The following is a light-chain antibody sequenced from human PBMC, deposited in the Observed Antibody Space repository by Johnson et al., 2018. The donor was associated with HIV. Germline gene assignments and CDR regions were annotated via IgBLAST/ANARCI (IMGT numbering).Light chain of an antibody. CDR1: SSNIANNY. Sequence: QSVLTQPPSVSAAPGQKVTISCSGSSSNIANNYVSWYQQLPGTAPKLLIYDNNKRPSGIPDRFSGSKSGTSATLGITGLQTGDEADYYCGTWDSSLSAGFFGTGSKVTVL. J-gene: IGLJ1*01. CDR3: GTWDSSLSAGF. V-gene: IGLV1-51*01. CDR2: DNN.